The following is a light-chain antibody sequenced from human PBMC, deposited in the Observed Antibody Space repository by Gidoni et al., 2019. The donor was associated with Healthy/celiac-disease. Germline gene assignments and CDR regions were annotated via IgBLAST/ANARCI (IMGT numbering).Light chain of an antibody. J-gene: IGKJ1*01. CDR3: HQYHNWPPT. CDR1: QSVSSN. Sequence: EIVMTQSPATLSVSPGERATLSCRASQSVSSNLAWYQQKPGQAPRLLIYGASTRATGIPARFIGSGSGTAFTLTISSLQSEDFAVSYCHQYHNWPPTFGQGTKVEIK. CDR2: GAS. V-gene: IGKV3-15*01.